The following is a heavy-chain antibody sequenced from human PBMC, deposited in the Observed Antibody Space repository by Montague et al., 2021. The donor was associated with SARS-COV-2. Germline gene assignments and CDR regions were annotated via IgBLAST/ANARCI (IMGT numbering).Heavy chain of an antibody. CDR1: GGSIRSSTFY. V-gene: IGHV4-39*07. D-gene: IGHD6-19*01. J-gene: IGHJ4*02. CDR2: IYEGDTT. CDR3: VTPGKTAVAGQFDY. Sequence: SETLSLTCTVSGGSIRSSTFYWGWIRQSPGKGLERIGYIYEGDTTYYNPSLKSRVAISLDTPNNQFSLKITSLIVADTAIYYCVTPGKTAVAGQFDYWGPGILVTVSS.